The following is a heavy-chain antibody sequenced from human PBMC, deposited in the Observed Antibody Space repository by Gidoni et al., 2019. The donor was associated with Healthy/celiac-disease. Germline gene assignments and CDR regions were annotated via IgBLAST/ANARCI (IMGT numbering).Heavy chain of an antibody. Sequence: EVQLLDSGGGLVQPGGSLTLSCAASGFTFSSYAMSWVRQAPGKGLEWVSAISGSGGSTYYADSVKGRFTVSRDNSKNTLYLQMNSLRAEDTAVYYCAKDLGYSSSWYEDVGWFDPWGQGTLVTVSS. D-gene: IGHD6-13*01. V-gene: IGHV3-23*01. J-gene: IGHJ5*02. CDR3: AKDLGYSSSWYEDVGWFDP. CDR2: ISGSGGST. CDR1: GFTFSSYA.